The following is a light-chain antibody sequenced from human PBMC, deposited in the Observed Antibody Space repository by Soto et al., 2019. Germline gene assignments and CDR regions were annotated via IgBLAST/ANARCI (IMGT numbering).Light chain of an antibody. J-gene: IGLJ2*01. CDR1: SSDVGGYNY. Sequence: QSALTQPPSASGSPGQSVTISCTGTSSDVGGYNYVSWYQQHPGKAPKLMIYEVNKRPSGVPDRFSGSKSGNTASLAVSGLQAEDGADYYCSSHSGSNLVVFGGGTKLTVL. CDR2: EVN. V-gene: IGLV2-8*01. CDR3: SSHSGSNLVV.